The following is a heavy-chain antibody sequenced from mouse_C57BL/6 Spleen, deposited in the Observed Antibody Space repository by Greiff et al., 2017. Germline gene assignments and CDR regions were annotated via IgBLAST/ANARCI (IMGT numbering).Heavy chain of an antibody. J-gene: IGHJ4*01. CDR3: ARGWLLKGYYAMDY. Sequence: EVQGVESGGGLVKPGGSLKLSCAASGFTFSDYGMHWVRQAPEKGLEWVAYISSGSSTIYYADTVKGRFTITRDNAKNTLYLQMSSLRSEDTAMYYCARGWLLKGYYAMDYWGQGTSVTVSS. V-gene: IGHV5-17*01. CDR1: GFTFSDYG. CDR2: ISSGSSTI. D-gene: IGHD2-3*01.